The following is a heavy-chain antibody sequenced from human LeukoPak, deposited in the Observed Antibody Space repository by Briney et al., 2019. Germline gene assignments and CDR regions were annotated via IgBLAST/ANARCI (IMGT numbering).Heavy chain of an antibody. CDR2: IIPIFGTA. CDR1: GGTFSSYA. CDR3: ARVTFSVGGGSFGGFGP. Sequence: GASVKVSCKASGGTFSSYAISWVRQAPVQGLEWMGRIIPIFGTANYAQKFQGRVTITTDESTSTAYMELSSLRSEDTAVYYCARVTFSVGGGSFGGFGPWGQGTLVTVSS. J-gene: IGHJ5*02. V-gene: IGHV1-69*05. D-gene: IGHD2-15*01.